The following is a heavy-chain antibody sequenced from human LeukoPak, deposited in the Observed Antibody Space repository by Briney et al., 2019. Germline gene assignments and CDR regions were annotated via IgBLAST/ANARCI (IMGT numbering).Heavy chain of an antibody. CDR3: AKEYCSGGSCYSFYYYYGMDV. CDR1: GFTFSSYS. CDR2: ISSAGSSI. Sequence: GGSLRLSCAASGFTFSSYSMNWVRQAPGKGLEWVSYISSAGSSIYYADSVKGRFTISRDNSKNTLYLQMNSLRAEDTAVYYCAKEYCSGGSCYSFYYYYGMDVWGQGTTVTVSS. J-gene: IGHJ6*02. D-gene: IGHD2-15*01. V-gene: IGHV3-48*01.